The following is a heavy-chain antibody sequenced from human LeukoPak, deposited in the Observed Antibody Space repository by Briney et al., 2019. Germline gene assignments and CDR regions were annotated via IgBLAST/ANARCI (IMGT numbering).Heavy chain of an antibody. Sequence: GGSLRLSCAASGFTFSSYEMNWVRQAPGKGLEGVSYISSSGSTIYYADSVKGRFTISRDNAKNSLYLQMNSLRAEDTAVYYCARGYKRVIVFWGQGTLVTVSS. CDR2: ISSSGSTI. D-gene: IGHD1-14*01. CDR1: GFTFSSYE. CDR3: ARGYKRVIVF. J-gene: IGHJ4*02. V-gene: IGHV3-48*03.